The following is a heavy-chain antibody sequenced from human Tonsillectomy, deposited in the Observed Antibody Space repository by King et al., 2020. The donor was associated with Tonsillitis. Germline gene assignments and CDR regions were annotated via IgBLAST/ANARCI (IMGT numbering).Heavy chain of an antibody. CDR1: GYSISSGYF. D-gene: IGHD1-26*01. Sequence: QLQESGPGLVEPSETLSLTCVVSGYSISSGYFWAWIRQPPGKGLEWIGSMFHSGRSHYNPSLQSRVTISVDTSKNQFSLKLNSVTAADTAVYYCARVGTLVVGDFDYWGQGTVVTVSS. V-gene: IGHV4-38-2*01. J-gene: IGHJ4*02. CDR2: MFHSGRS. CDR3: ARVGTLVVGDFDY.